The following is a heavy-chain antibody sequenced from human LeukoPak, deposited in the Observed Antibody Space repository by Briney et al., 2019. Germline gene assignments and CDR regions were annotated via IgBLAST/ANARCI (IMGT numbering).Heavy chain of an antibody. CDR1: GYTFTSYY. CDR2: TGTHNDNT. D-gene: IGHD3-22*01. Sequence: ASVKVSCKASGYTFTSYYISWVRQAPGQGLEWMGWTGTHNDNTNYAQKLQDRVTMTTDTSTSTAYMELRSLRSDDTAVYYCARGSSGIDYWGQGTLVTVSS. V-gene: IGHV1-18*01. J-gene: IGHJ4*02. CDR3: ARGSSGIDY.